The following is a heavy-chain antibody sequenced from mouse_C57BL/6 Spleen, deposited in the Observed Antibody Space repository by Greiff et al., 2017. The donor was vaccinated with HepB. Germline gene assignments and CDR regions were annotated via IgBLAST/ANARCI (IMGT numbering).Heavy chain of an antibody. D-gene: IGHD2-12*01. Sequence: EVQLQQSGPELVKPGASVKISCKASGYTFTDYYMNWVKQSHGKSLEWIGDINPNNGGTSYNQKFKGKATLTVDKSSSTAYMELRSLTSEDSAVYYCARGGYSGYYAMDYWGQGTSVTVSS. CDR1: GYTFTDYY. CDR2: INPNNGGT. V-gene: IGHV1-26*01. CDR3: ARGGYSGYYAMDY. J-gene: IGHJ4*01.